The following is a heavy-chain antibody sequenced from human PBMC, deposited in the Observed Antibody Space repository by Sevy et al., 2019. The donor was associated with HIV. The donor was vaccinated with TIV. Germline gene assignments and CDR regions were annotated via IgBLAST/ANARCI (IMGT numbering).Heavy chain of an antibody. D-gene: IGHD3-10*01. V-gene: IGHV3-33*01. CDR3: ARGGSYYMYYFDY. Sequence: GGSLRLSCAASGFTFSSYDMHWVRQAPGKGLEWVADIWYDGSNKYYADSVKGRFTISRDNSKNTLYLQMNSLRAEDTAVYYCARGGSYYMYYFDYWGQGTLVTVSS. CDR1: GFTFSSYD. CDR2: IWYDGSNK. J-gene: IGHJ4*02.